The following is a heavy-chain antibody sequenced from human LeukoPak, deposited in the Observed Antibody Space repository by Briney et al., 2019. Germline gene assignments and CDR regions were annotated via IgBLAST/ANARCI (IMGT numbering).Heavy chain of an antibody. D-gene: IGHD6-25*01. J-gene: IGHJ5*02. Sequence: PSETLSLTCTVSGGSISSSSYYWGWIRQPPGKGLEWIGSIYYSGSTYYNPSLKSRVTISVDTSKNQFSLKLSSVTAADTAVYYCARHSATENWFDPWGQGTLVTASS. CDR3: ARHSATENWFDP. CDR2: IYYSGST. V-gene: IGHV4-39*01. CDR1: GGSISSSSYY.